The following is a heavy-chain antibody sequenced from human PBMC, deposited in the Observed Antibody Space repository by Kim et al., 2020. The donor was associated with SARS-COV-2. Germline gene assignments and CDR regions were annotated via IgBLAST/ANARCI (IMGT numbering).Heavy chain of an antibody. D-gene: IGHD3-10*01. CDR2: ISNDGSNK. CDR3: SRDPWSRLRGLTYSYYGMDV. CDR1: GFTFSSCA. V-gene: IGHV3-30-3*01. J-gene: IGHJ6*02. Sequence: GGSLRLSCAASGFTFSSCAMHWGRQAPGKGLEWVAVISNDGSNKNYADSVKGRFTISRDNSKNTLYLQMNSRRAEDTALEYCSRDPWSRLRGLTYSYYGMDVWGQGTPVTVSS.